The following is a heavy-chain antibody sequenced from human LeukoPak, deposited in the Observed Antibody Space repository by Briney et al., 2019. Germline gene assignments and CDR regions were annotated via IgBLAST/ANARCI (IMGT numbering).Heavy chain of an antibody. CDR3: ARTLWFGETPAYYMDV. V-gene: IGHV4-59*11. CDR2: IDHTGST. CDR1: GDSISMHY. Sequence: SETLSLTCSVSGDSISMHYWSWIRQPPGKGLEWIGYIDHTGSTNYNPSLDSRVTISRDTSKNHFSLELSSVTAADTAVYYCARTLWFGETPAYYMDVWGKGTTVTISS. J-gene: IGHJ6*03. D-gene: IGHD3-10*01.